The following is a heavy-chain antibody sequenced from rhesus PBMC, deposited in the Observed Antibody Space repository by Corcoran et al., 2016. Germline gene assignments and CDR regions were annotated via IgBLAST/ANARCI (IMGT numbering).Heavy chain of an antibody. CDR2: IYGSGGST. CDR1: GGSISSSNW. Sequence: QVQLQESGPAVVKPSETLSLTCAVSGGSISSSNWWSWILQSPGKGLEWIGGIYGSGGSTEDNPSLNSRVTISIDTSKNQFSLKLSSVTAADTAVYYCASSRSKVAIIRDYWGQGVLVTVSS. V-gene: IGHV4-93*02. J-gene: IGHJ4*01. D-gene: IGHD3-3*01. CDR3: ASSRSKVAIIRDY.